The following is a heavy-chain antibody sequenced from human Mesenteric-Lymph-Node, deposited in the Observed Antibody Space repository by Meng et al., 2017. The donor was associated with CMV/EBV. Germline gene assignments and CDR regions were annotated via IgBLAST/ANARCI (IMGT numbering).Heavy chain of an antibody. Sequence: QLQLQESGPGMVKPSETLPLPCPFSGGSIRSSSYYWGWIRQPPGKVLERIGSIYYSGSTYYNPSLKSRVTISVDTSKNQFSLKLSSVTAADTAVYYCARDGDYYDSSVYNPFDYWGQGTLVTVSS. CDR3: ARDGDYYDSSVYNPFDY. V-gene: IGHV4-39*07. CDR1: GGSIRSSSYY. CDR2: IYYSGST. D-gene: IGHD3-22*01. J-gene: IGHJ4*02.